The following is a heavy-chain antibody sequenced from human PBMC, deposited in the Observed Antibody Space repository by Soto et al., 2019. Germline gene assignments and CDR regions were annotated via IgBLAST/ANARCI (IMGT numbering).Heavy chain of an antibody. Sequence: QVQLVQSGAEVKRPGASVKVSCKASGYTFTTYYMNWVRQAPGQGLEWLGIINPNGGSTTYAQKFQGRVTMTRDTSTSTVYLELSSRRSEDTAVYYCARAVYCSGGTCFHGNCDYWGQGTLVTVSA. V-gene: IGHV1-46*01. CDR3: ARAVYCSGGTCFHGNCDY. D-gene: IGHD2-15*01. CDR1: GYTFTTYY. CDR2: INPNGGST. J-gene: IGHJ4*02.